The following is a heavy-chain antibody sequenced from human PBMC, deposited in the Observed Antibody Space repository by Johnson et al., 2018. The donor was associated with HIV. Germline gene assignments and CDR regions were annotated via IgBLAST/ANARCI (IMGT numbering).Heavy chain of an antibody. CDR2: ISYDGGDK. CDR3: AKERRAPRAFDI. Sequence: QVQLVESGGGVVQPGRSLRLSCAASGFTFSSYAMHWVRQAPGKGLEWVAVISYDGGDKYYADSVKGRFTISSDNSKSTLYLQMNSLRPEDTAVYYCAKERRAPRAFDIWGQGTMVTVSS. J-gene: IGHJ3*02. CDR1: GFTFSSYA. V-gene: IGHV3-30*18.